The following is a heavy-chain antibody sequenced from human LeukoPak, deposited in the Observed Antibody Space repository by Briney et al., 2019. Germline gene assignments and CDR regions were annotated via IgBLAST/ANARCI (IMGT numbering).Heavy chain of an antibody. D-gene: IGHD5-24*01. J-gene: IGHJ4*02. Sequence: GGSLRLSCAGSGLTFSNYDMGWLRQAPGKGLEWVAALSASGYYTEYADSVKGRFTISRDTSQNSLILEMNSLRAEDTAIYYCAKKPVTIKFPFDTWGQGTLVTVSS. CDR3: AKKPVTIKFPFDT. V-gene: IGHV3-23*01. CDR1: GLTFSNYD. CDR2: LSASGYYT.